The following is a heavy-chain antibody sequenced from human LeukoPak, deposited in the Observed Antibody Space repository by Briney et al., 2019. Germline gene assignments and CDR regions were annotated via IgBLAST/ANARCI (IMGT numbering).Heavy chain of an antibody. Sequence: ASVKVSCKASGYTFTDYYMHWVRQAPGQGLEWMGWSNPHSGGTNYAQKFQGRVTMTRDTSISTAYMELSRLRSDDTAVYYCASRLGYCSSTSCYNRHYYYYMDVWGKGTTVTVSS. J-gene: IGHJ6*03. CDR2: SNPHSGGT. CDR1: GYTFTDYY. V-gene: IGHV1-2*02. CDR3: ASRLGYCSSTSCYNRHYYYYMDV. D-gene: IGHD2-2*02.